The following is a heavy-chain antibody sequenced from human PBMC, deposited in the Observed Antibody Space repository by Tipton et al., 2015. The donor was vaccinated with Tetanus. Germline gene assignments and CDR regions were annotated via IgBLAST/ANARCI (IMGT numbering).Heavy chain of an antibody. J-gene: IGHJ4*02. CDR1: GGSLRSSDYY. CDR3: ARGTWGDYCSSTTCYPFDY. D-gene: IGHD2-2*01. V-gene: IGHV4-39*02. Sequence: TLSLTCIVSGGSLRSSDYYGAWVRQSPVKGLEWIGSVSYSGRTYYNPSLKSRVTMSVDTSKKDFSVRLTSVTAADTAVYYCARGTWGDYCSSTTCYPFDYWGQGTLVAVSS. CDR2: VSYSGRT.